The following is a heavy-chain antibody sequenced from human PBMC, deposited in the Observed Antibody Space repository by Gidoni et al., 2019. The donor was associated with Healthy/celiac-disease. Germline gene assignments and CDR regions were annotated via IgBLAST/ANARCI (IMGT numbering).Heavy chain of an antibody. Sequence: QVQLVQSGAEVKKPGSSVKVSCKASGGTFSSYTIRWVRQAPGQGLEWMGRIIPILGIANYAKKFQGRVTITADKSTSTAYMELSSLRSEDTAVYYCARANKGYSSSWYYYYGMDVWGQGTTVTVSS. D-gene: IGHD6-13*01. V-gene: IGHV1-69*02. J-gene: IGHJ6*02. CDR3: ARANKGYSSSWYYYYGMDV. CDR2: IIPILGIA. CDR1: GGTFSSYT.